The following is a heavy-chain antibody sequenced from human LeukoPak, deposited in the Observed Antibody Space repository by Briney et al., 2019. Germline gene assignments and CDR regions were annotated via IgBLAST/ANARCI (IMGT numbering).Heavy chain of an antibody. V-gene: IGHV3-7*05. CDR3: AREFQAAAVPFDY. CDR2: IKHDGSEK. D-gene: IGHD6-13*01. Sequence: PGGSLRLSCAASGFTFNIFWMSWVRQAPGKGLEWVANIKHDGSEKYYVDSVKGRFTISRDNAKNSLYLQMNSLRAEDTAVYSCAREFQAAAVPFDYWGQGTLVTVSS. J-gene: IGHJ4*02. CDR1: GFTFNIFW.